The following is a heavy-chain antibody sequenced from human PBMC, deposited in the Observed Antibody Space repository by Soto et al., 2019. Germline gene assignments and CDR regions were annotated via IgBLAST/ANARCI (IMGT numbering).Heavy chain of an antibody. CDR1: GFTFSNAW. D-gene: IGHD6-19*01. CDR3: TTERGTHSSGRARPSGY. V-gene: IGHV3-15*07. CDR2: IKSKTDGGTT. Sequence: GGSLRLSCAASGFTFSNAWMNWVRQAPGKGLEWVGRIKSKTDGGTTDYAAPVKGRFTISRDDSKNTLYLQMNSLKTEDTAVYYCTTERGTHSSGRARPSGYWGQGTLVTVSS. J-gene: IGHJ4*02.